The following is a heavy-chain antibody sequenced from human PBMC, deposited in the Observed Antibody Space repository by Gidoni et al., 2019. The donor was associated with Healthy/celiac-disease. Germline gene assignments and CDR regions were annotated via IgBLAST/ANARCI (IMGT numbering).Heavy chain of an antibody. CDR1: GFPLSSYG. J-gene: IGHJ4*02. V-gene: IGHV3-30*18. Sequence: QVQLVESGGGVVQPGRSLRLACAASGFPLSSYGMHWVRQAPGKGLEWVAVISYDGSNEYYADSVKGRFTIARDNSKNTLYLQMNSLRAEDTAVYYCAKESRIYRLYGDYHDYWGQGTLVTVSS. D-gene: IGHD4-17*01. CDR3: AKESRIYRLYGDYHDY. CDR2: ISYDGSNE.